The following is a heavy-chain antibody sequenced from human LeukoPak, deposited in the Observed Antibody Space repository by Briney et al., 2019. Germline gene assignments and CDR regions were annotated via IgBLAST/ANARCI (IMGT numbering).Heavy chain of an antibody. Sequence: GGSLRLSCAASGFTFSSYAMSWVRQAPGKGLGWVSAISGSGGSTYYADSVKGRFTISRDNSKNTLYLQMNSLRAEDTAVYYCAKGSGYYFLYFDYWGQGTLVTVSS. V-gene: IGHV3-23*01. D-gene: IGHD3-22*01. CDR2: ISGSGGST. CDR3: AKGSGYYFLYFDY. J-gene: IGHJ4*02. CDR1: GFTFSSYA.